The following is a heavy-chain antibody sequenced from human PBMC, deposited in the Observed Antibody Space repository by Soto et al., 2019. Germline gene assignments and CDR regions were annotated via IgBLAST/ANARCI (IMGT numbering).Heavy chain of an antibody. CDR1: GFTVSSNY. CDR2: IYSGGST. Sequence: PGGSLRLSCAASGFTVSSNYMSWVRQAPGKGLEWVSVIYSGGSTYYADSVKGRFTISRHNSKNTLYLQMNSLRAEDTAVYYCARVGVVTVRDAFDIWGQGTMVTVSS. V-gene: IGHV3-53*04. CDR3: ARVGVVTVRDAFDI. J-gene: IGHJ3*02. D-gene: IGHD2-21*02.